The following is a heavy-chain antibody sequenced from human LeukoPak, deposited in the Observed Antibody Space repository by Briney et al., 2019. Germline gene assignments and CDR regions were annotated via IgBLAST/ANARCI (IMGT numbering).Heavy chain of an antibody. V-gene: IGHV1-2*02. Sequence: ASVKVSCTASGHTFTGYYMHWVRQAPGQGLEWMGWINPNSGGTNYAQKFQGRVTMTRDTSISTAYMELRRLRSDDAAVYYCARVVRGVIIHPMGYWGQGTLVTVSS. CDR1: GHTFTGYY. CDR3: ARVVRGVIIHPMGY. D-gene: IGHD3-10*01. CDR2: INPNSGGT. J-gene: IGHJ4*02.